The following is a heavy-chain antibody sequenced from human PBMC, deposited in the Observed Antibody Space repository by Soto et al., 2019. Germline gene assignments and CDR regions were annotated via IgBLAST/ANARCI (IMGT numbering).Heavy chain of an antibody. J-gene: IGHJ4*02. CDR3: ATVGGNHGALDY. Sequence: EVQLVESGGGLVKPGGSLRLSCAASGFTFSNAWMSWVRQAPGKGLEWVGRVKSKTDGGTTDYAAPVKGRFTISRDDSQNTLYLQMNILKTEDTAVYYCATVGGNHGALDYWGQGTLVTVSS. D-gene: IGHD2-15*01. CDR1: GFTFSNAW. V-gene: IGHV3-15*07. CDR2: VKSKTDGGTT.